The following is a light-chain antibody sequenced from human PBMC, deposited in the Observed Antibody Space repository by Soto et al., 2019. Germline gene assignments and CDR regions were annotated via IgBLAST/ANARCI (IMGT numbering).Light chain of an antibody. J-gene: IGLJ3*02. Sequence: QSVLTQSPSASASLGASVKLTCTLSSGHSSYAIAWHQQQPEKGPRYLMKLYSDGSHNKGDGIPDRFSGSSSGAERYLTISSLQSEDEADYYCQTWGTAFRVFGGGTKVTVL. CDR3: QTWGTAFRV. CDR2: LYSDGSH. CDR1: SGHSSYA. V-gene: IGLV4-69*01.